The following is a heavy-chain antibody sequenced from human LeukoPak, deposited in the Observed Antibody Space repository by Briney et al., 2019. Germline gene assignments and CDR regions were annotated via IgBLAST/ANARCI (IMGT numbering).Heavy chain of an antibody. CDR2: IIPIFGTA. CDR3: ARGFSPYYYDSSGYYNFDY. Sequence: SSVKVSCKASGGTFSSYAISWVRQAPGQGLEWMGGIIPIFGTANYAQKFQGRVTIITDESTSTAYMELSSLRSEDTAVYYCARGFSPYYYDSSGYYNFDYWGQGTLVTVSS. V-gene: IGHV1-69*05. D-gene: IGHD3-22*01. CDR1: GGTFSSYA. J-gene: IGHJ4*02.